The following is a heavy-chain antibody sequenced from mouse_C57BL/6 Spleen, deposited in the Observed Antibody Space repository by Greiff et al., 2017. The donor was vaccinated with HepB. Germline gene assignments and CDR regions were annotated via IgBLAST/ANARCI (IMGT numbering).Heavy chain of an antibody. Sequence: EVQGVESGGGLVKPGGSLKLSCAASGFTFSDYGMHWVRQAPEKGLEWVAYISSGSSTIYYADTVKGRFTISRDNAKNTLFLQMTILRSEDTAMYYCARVITTVVASPADYYAMDYWGQRTSVTVSS. V-gene: IGHV5-17*01. J-gene: IGHJ4*01. CDR3: ARVITTVVASPADYYAMDY. CDR1: GFTFSDYG. D-gene: IGHD1-1*01. CDR2: ISSGSSTI.